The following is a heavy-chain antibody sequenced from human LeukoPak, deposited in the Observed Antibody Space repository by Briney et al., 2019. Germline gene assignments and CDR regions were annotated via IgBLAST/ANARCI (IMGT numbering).Heavy chain of an antibody. CDR1: GFTFSSYA. CDR2: ISYDGSNK. V-gene: IGHV3-30*04. D-gene: IGHD3-10*01. Sequence: PGGSLRLSCAASGFTFSSYAMHWVRQAPGKGLEWVAVISYDGSNKYYADSVKGRFTISRDNAKNSLYLQMNSLKADDTAVYYCARDSDHVRDYWGQGTLVTVSS. CDR3: ARDSDHVRDY. J-gene: IGHJ4*02.